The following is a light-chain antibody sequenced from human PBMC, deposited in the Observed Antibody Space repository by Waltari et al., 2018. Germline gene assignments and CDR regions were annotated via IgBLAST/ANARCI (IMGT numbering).Light chain of an antibody. CDR1: QSISKY. CDR3: QNHERLPAT. V-gene: IGKV3-20*01. CDR2: AAS. J-gene: IGKJ1*01. Sequence: VLTQSPGTLSLSPGETATLSCRTSQSISKYLVWSQHGPVHPPSLLIYAASTRAPGVPDRFSGSGYGTDFTLTISRLEPEDFAVYYCQNHERLPATFGQGTKVEIK.